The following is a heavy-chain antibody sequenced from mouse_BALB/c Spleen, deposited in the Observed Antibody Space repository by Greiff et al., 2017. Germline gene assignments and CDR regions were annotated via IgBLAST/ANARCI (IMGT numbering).Heavy chain of an antibody. D-gene: IGHD2-2*01. J-gene: IGHJ3*01. CDR2: ILPGSGST. CDR1: GYTFSSYW. Sequence: QVQLQQSGAELMKPGASVKISCKATGYTFSSYWIEWVKQRPGHGLEWIGEILPGSGSTNYNEKFKGKATFTADTSSNTAYMQLSSLTSEDSAVYYCARGGYGYDGRFAYWGQGTLVTVSA. CDR3: ARGGYGYDGRFAY. V-gene: IGHV1-9*01.